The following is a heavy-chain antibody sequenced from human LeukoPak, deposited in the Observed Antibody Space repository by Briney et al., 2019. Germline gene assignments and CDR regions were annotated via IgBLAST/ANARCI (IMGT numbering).Heavy chain of an antibody. Sequence: ASVKVSCKASGYTFTSYDINWVRQAPGQGLEWMGWINPNSGGTNYAQKFQGRVTMTRDTSISTAYMELSRLRSDDTAVYYCARVLTAAGTGNWFDPWGQGTLVTVSS. CDR3: ARVLTAAGTGNWFDP. D-gene: IGHD6-13*01. CDR2: INPNSGGT. V-gene: IGHV1-2*02. J-gene: IGHJ5*02. CDR1: GYTFTSYD.